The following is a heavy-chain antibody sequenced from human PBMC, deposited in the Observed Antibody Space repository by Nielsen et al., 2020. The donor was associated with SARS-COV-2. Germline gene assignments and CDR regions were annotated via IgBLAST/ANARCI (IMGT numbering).Heavy chain of an antibody. V-gene: IGHV4-59*08. Sequence: GSLRLSCTVSGDSIGSYYWNWIRQPPGKRLEWIAYSDHSWRINYNPSLKSRATISADTSKDQISLKLRSVTAADTAVYYCARLPAGTVSFDIWGQGTMVTVS. J-gene: IGHJ3*02. CDR3: ARLPAGTVSFDI. D-gene: IGHD2-2*01. CDR1: GDSIGSYY. CDR2: SDHSWRI.